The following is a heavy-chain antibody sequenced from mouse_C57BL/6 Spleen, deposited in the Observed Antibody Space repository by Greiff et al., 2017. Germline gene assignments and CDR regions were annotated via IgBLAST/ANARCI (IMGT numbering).Heavy chain of an antibody. CDR2: IDPSDSET. CDR3: AREGIYDGYYYFDY. D-gene: IGHD2-3*01. Sequence: QVQLQQSGAELVRPGSSVKLSCKASGYTFTSYWMHWVKQRPIQGLEWIGNIDPSDSETHYNQKFKDKATLTVDKSSSTAYMQLSSLTSEDSAVYYCAREGIYDGYYYFDYWGQGTTLTVSS. CDR1: GYTFTSYW. J-gene: IGHJ2*01. V-gene: IGHV1-52*01.